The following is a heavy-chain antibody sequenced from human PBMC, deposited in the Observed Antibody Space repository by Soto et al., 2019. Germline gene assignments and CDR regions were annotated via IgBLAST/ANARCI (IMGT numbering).Heavy chain of an antibody. CDR3: ARARNRYFDY. D-gene: IGHD1-1*01. CDR2: VFRSGSI. CDR1: GGSMSTGSYF. Sequence: QVHLQESGPGLVRPSESLSLTCNVSGGSMSTGSYFWSWVRQPPGKGLEWIGYVFRSGSINYSPAFKSRVTISRDTSKNQFSLMLKSVTAADTAVYFCARARNRYFDYWGQGALVTVSS. V-gene: IGHV4-61*01. J-gene: IGHJ4*02.